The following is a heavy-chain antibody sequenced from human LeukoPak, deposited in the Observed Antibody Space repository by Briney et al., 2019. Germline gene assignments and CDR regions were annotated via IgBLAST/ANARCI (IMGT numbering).Heavy chain of an antibody. J-gene: IGHJ5*02. Sequence: PSETLSLTCTVSGGSISSSSYYWGWIRQPPGKGLEWIGNIYHSGTTYYQSSLKSRVTISMDTSKNQFSLKLTSVSAADTAVYYCARAGSGYTGFGPYGWFDPWGQGTLVTVSS. CDR1: GGSISSSSYY. CDR3: ARAGSGYTGFGPYGWFDP. CDR2: IYHSGTT. V-gene: IGHV4-39*07. D-gene: IGHD5-12*01.